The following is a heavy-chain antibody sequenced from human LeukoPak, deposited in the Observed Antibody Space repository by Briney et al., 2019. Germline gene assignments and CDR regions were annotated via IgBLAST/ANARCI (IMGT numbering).Heavy chain of an antibody. CDR1: GYSISSGYY. CDR3: ARHDFYSNYPHNWFDP. V-gene: IGHV4-38-2*01. J-gene: IGHJ5*02. CDR2: FYHSGNS. Sequence: SETLSLTCAVSGYSISSGYYWGWIRQPPGKGLEWIGSFYHSGNSYYNPSLKSRVSISVDTSKNLFSLNLSSVTAADTALYYCARHDFYSNYPHNWFDPWGQGTLVTVSS. D-gene: IGHD4-11*01.